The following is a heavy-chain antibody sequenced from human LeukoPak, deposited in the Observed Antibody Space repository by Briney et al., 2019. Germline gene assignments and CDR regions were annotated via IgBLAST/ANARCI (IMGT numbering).Heavy chain of an antibody. V-gene: IGHV4-30-2*01. J-gene: IGHJ6*02. CDR2: IYHSGST. CDR1: GGSISSGGYS. Sequence: SQTLSLTCAVSGGSISSGGYSWSWIRQPPGKGLEWIGYIYHSGSTYYNPSLKSRVTISVDRSKNQFSLKLGSVTAADTAVYYCARAPYYYDSSGYHYYYGMDVWGQGTTVTVSS. D-gene: IGHD3-22*01. CDR3: ARAPYYYDSSGYHYYYGMDV.